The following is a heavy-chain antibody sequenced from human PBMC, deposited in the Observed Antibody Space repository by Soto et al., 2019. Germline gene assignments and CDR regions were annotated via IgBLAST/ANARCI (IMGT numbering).Heavy chain of an antibody. D-gene: IGHD2-2*01. V-gene: IGHV4-34*01. CDR1: GGSFSYYY. CDR2: ISHSGST. CDR3: ARGECSSNYCFTRWALDI. J-gene: IGHJ3*02. Sequence: QVQLQQWGAGLLKPSETLSLTCAVYGGSFSYYYWTWIRQTPGKGLEWIGEISHSGSTNYKPSLKSPVIISADPSKKQFSLNLTSVTAADSGVYYCARGECSSNYCFTRWALDIWGQGTVVTVSS.